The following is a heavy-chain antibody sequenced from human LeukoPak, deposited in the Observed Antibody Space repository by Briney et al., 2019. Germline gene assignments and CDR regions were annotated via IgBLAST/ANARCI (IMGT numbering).Heavy chain of an antibody. D-gene: IGHD3-3*01. J-gene: IGHJ2*01. CDR1: GFTFSSYA. Sequence: GGSLRLSCAASGFTFSSYAMSWVRQAPGKGLEWVSAISGSGGSTYYADSVKGRFTISRDNSKNTLYLQMNSLRAEDTAVYYCARGKRITIFGVPPSPWYFDLWGRGTLVTVSS. V-gene: IGHV3-23*01. CDR3: ARGKRITIFGVPPSPWYFDL. CDR2: ISGSGGST.